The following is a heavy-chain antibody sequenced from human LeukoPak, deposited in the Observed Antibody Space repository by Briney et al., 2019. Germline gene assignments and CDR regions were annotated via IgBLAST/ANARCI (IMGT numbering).Heavy chain of an antibody. J-gene: IGHJ3*02. V-gene: IGHV3-48*04. Sequence: GGSLRLSCAASGFTFSSYSMNWIRQAPGKGLEWVSYISNSGSTIYYADSVKGRFTISRDNAKNSLYLQMNSLRAEDTAVYYCASSYYGDQGAFDIWGQGTMVTVSS. CDR3: ASSYYGDQGAFDI. D-gene: IGHD4-17*01. CDR2: ISNSGSTI. CDR1: GFTFSSYS.